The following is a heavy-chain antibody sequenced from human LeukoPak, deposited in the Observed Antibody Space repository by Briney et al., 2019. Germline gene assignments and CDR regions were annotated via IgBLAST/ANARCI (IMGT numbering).Heavy chain of an antibody. CDR2: ISHDGRDK. D-gene: IGHD4-17*01. J-gene: IGHJ4*02. V-gene: IGHV3-30*04. CDR3: ARDNYGDYFLDY. CDR1: GFTFSSYA. Sequence: GGSLRLSCAASGFTFSSYAMSWVRQPPGKELEWVAAISHDGRDKYSADSVKGRFTISRDNSKNTLYLQMNSLRAEDTAVYFCARDNYGDYFLDYWGQGTLVTVSS.